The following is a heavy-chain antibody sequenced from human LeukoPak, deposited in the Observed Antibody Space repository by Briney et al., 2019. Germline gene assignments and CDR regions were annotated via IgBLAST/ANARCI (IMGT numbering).Heavy chain of an antibody. V-gene: IGHV3-30*03. Sequence: GGSLRLSCAASGFTFSSYGMHWVRQAPGKGLEWVAVISYDGSNKYYADSVKGRFTISRDNSKNTLYLQMNSLRAEDTAVYYCATDKTGDSYSDYWGQGTLVTVSS. CDR2: ISYDGSNK. CDR1: GFTFSSYG. CDR3: ATDKTGDSYSDY. D-gene: IGHD3-10*01. J-gene: IGHJ4*02.